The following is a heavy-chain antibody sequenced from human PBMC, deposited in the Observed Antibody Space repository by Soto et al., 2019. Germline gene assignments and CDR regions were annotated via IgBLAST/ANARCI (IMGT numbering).Heavy chain of an antibody. CDR2: IIGSGTTT. J-gene: IGHJ4*02. Sequence: EVQVLESGGGLVQPGGSLRLSCAASGFTFSSYAMTWVRQAPGMGLEWVSGIIGSGTTTYYADSVRGRFTISRDNSKNTLSLQMNSLRAEDTAVYYCAKGKGLTVSSTNSWGQGTLVTVSS. CDR1: GFTFSSYA. D-gene: IGHD2-2*01. CDR3: AKGKGLTVSSTNS. V-gene: IGHV3-23*01.